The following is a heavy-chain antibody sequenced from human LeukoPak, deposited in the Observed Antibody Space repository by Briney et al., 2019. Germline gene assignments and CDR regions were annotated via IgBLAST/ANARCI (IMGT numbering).Heavy chain of an antibody. CDR3: ARGFRDTAMFLDY. D-gene: IGHD5-18*01. J-gene: IGHJ4*02. Sequence: GGSLRLSCVASGITFSSYEVNWVRQAPGKGLEWISCISSSGGPIYYADSVKGRFTISRDNAKNSLYLQMNSLRAEDTAVYYCARGFRDTAMFLDYWGQGTLVTVSS. CDR1: GITFSSYE. CDR2: ISSSGGPI. V-gene: IGHV3-48*03.